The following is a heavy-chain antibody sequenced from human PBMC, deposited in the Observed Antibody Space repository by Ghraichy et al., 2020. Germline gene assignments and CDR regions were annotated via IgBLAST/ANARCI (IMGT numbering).Heavy chain of an antibody. Sequence: LSLTCAASGFTFDDHSMHWVRQAPGKGLEWVSGISWNRGSIGYADSVKGRFTISRDKAKNSLYLQLNSLRAEDTSLYYCAKGAGGYGDYAAFDIWGQGTMVTVSS. J-gene: IGHJ3*02. CDR1: GFTFDDHS. CDR3: AKGAGGYGDYAAFDI. CDR2: ISWNRGSI. V-gene: IGHV3-9*01. D-gene: IGHD4-17*01.